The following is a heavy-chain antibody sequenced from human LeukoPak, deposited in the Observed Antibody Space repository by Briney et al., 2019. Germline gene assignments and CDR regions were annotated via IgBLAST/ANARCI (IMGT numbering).Heavy chain of an antibody. CDR1: TFTFSTFW. J-gene: IGHJ4*02. CDR2: IKQDGSEK. CDR3: AGGTGWLIDY. D-gene: IGHD3/OR15-3a*01. V-gene: IGHV3-7*01. Sequence: GGSLRLSCAASTFTFSTFWMNWVRQAPGKGLEWVANIKQDGSEKNYVDSVKGRFTISRDNVKNSLFLQMNSLRAEDTAVYYCAGGTGWLIDYWGQGTLVTVSS.